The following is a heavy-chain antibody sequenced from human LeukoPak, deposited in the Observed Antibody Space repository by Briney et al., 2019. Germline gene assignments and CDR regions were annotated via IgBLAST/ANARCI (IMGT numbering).Heavy chain of an antibody. CDR1: GYTFTGYY. V-gene: IGHV1-2*02. CDR3: ARGASTTDIVVVPAAVDY. J-gene: IGHJ4*02. Sequence: GASVKVSCKASGYTFTGYYMHWVRQAPGQGLEWMGWINPNSGGTDYAQKFQGRVTMTRDTSISTAYMELSRLRSDDTAVYYCARGASTTDIVVVPAAVDYWGQGTLVTVSS. CDR2: INPNSGGT. D-gene: IGHD2-2*01.